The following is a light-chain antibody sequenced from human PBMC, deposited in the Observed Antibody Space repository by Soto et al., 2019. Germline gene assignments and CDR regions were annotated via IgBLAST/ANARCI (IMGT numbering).Light chain of an antibody. J-gene: IGKJ1*01. CDR2: ATS. V-gene: IGKV1-12*01. CDR3: QQVASLPPT. Sequence: IQMTQSPSSVSASVGDRVNITCRASQDVSSWLAWYQQIPGKAPSLLIYATSTLQSGVPPRFSGSGFGTDFTLTINNLEPDDFATYYCQQVASLPPTFGQGT. CDR1: QDVSSW.